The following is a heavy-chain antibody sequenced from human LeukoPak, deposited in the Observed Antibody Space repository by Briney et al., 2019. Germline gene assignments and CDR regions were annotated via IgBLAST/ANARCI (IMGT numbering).Heavy chain of an antibody. Sequence: ASVKVPCKASGYTFTSYGISWVRQAPGQGLEWMGWVSAYNGNINYAQKLQGRVTMTTDTSTSTAYMELRSLRSDDTAVYYCAREVDTAMELAFDYWGQGTLVTVSS. D-gene: IGHD5-18*01. V-gene: IGHV1-18*01. CDR2: VSAYNGNI. CDR3: AREVDTAMELAFDY. CDR1: GYTFTSYG. J-gene: IGHJ4*02.